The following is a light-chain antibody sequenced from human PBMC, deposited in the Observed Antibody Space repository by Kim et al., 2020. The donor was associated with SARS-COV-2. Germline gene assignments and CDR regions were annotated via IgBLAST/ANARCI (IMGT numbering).Light chain of an antibody. Sequence: SEYVGDRVTITGRESQEINNYLAWYQQKPGKVPHLLIFAAYTLQSGVPSRFGGSRSGADFTLTISSLQPEDVATYYCQNYNSAPYTFGQGTKLEI. V-gene: IGKV1-27*01. CDR3: QNYNSAPYT. CDR1: QEINNY. CDR2: AAY. J-gene: IGKJ2*01.